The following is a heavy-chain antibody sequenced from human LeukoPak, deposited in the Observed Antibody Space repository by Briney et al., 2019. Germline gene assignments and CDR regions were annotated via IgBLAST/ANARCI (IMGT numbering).Heavy chain of an antibody. V-gene: IGHV3-23*01. CDR2: ISGNSDHT. CDR3: AKDRDYGSPKGYMDV. J-gene: IGHJ6*03. CDR1: GFTFSNYA. Sequence: GGSLRLSCAASGFTFSNYAMTWVRQAPGKGLEWVSVISGNSDHTYFADSVKGRFTISRDNSKNTLYLQMNGLRAEDTAVYYCAKDRDYGSPKGYMDVWGKGTTVTVSS. D-gene: IGHD6-13*01.